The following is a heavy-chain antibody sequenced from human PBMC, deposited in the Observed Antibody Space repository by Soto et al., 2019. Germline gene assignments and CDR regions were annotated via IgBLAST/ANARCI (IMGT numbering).Heavy chain of an antibody. Sequence: QVQLQESGPGLVKPSETLSLTCTVSGGSISSYYWSWIRQPPGKGLEWIGYIYYSGSTNYNPSLKSRVTISVDTSKNQFSLKLSSVTAADTAVYYCASSGVPQAIDYWGQGTLVTVSS. CDR2: IYYSGST. J-gene: IGHJ4*02. D-gene: IGHD3-10*01. CDR1: GGSISSYY. CDR3: ASSGVPQAIDY. V-gene: IGHV4-59*01.